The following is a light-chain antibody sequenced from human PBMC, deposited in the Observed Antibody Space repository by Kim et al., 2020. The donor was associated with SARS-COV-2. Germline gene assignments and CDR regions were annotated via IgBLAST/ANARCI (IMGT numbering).Light chain of an antibody. CDR1: SLRSYY. CDR2: GKN. Sequence: ALGQTVRITCKGDSLRSYYANWYQQKPGQSPILVICGKNNRPSGIPDRFSGSTSGNTASLTITGAQAEDEADYYCDSRDSSGNHWVFGGGTKLTVL. V-gene: IGLV3-19*01. J-gene: IGLJ3*02. CDR3: DSRDSSGNHWV.